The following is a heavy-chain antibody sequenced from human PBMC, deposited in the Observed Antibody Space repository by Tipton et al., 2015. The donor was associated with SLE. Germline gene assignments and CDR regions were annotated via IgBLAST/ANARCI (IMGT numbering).Heavy chain of an antibody. Sequence: TLSLTCSVSGYSISSGFYWGLIRQPPGKGLEWIGTIYHTGSAYYIPSLKSRVAISVDTSKNQFSLKLSSVAAADTAVYYCARQVYGDYSPNWFDPWGQGILVTVSS. CDR1: GYSISSGFY. CDR2: IYHTGSA. CDR3: ARQVYGDYSPNWFDP. J-gene: IGHJ5*02. V-gene: IGHV4-38-2*02. D-gene: IGHD4-17*01.